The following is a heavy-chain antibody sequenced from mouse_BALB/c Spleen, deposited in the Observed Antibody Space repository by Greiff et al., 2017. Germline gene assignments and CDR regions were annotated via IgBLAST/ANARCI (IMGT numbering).Heavy chain of an antibody. V-gene: IGHV14-4*02. D-gene: IGHD1-1*01. CDR2: IDPENGDT. CDR3: NVPLLRYGY. CDR1: GFNIKDYY. J-gene: IGHJ2*01. Sequence: DVKLQESGAELVRSGASVKLSCTASGFNIKDYYMHWVKQRPEQGLEWIGWIDPENGDTEYAPKFQGKATMTADTSSNTAYLQLSSLTSEDTAVYYCNVPLLRYGYWGQGTTLTVSS.